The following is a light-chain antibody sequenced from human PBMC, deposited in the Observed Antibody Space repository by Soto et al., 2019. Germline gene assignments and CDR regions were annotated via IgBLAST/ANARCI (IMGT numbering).Light chain of an antibody. V-gene: IGKV1-5*03. J-gene: IGKJ5*01. CDR3: QQYSIYPIP. CDR1: QSISSW. CDR2: KAS. Sequence: DIQMTQSPSTLSASVGDRVTITCRASQSISSWLAWYQQKPGKAPKSLIYKASSLESGVPSRFSGGGSGTEFTLTISSLQPDDFATYYCQQYSIYPIPFGQGTRLEIK.